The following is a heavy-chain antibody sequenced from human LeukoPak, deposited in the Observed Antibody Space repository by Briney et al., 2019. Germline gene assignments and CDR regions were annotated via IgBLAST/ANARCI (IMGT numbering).Heavy chain of an antibody. D-gene: IGHD1-26*01. J-gene: IGHJ4*02. CDR2: IYHSGST. CDR1: GYSISSGYY. CDR3: ARRGSYSTIKVPGLFDY. Sequence: SETLSLTCTVSGYSISSGYYWGWIRQPPEKGLEWIGSIYHSGSTYYNPSLKSRVTISVDTSKNQFSLKLSSVTAADTAVYYCARRGSYSTIKVPGLFDYWGQGTLVTVSS. V-gene: IGHV4-38-2*02.